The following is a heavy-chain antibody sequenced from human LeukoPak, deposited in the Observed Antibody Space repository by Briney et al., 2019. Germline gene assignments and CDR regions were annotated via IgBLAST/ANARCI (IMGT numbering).Heavy chain of an antibody. J-gene: IGHJ4*02. Sequence: GGSLRLSCAASGFTVSNNYMSWVRQGPGKGLEWVSAITGSGVTTYYADSVKGRFTISRDNSKNTLYLQMNSLRAEDTAVYYCAKDSGSGWSIFDYWGQGTLVTVSS. V-gene: IGHV3-23*01. CDR3: AKDSGSGWSIFDY. CDR1: GFTVSNNY. CDR2: ITGSGVTT. D-gene: IGHD6-19*01.